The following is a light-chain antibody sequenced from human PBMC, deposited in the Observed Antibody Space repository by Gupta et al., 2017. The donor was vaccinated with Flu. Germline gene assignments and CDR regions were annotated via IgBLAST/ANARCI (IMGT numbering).Light chain of an antibody. Sequence: QSALTQPASVSGAPGQSLTISCPGTSSDIGSYNYVSWYQQHPGQAPKLLIYDVTNRPSGVSNRFSGSKSGDTASLTISGLQAEDEADYYCSSFTSTSTLVFGGGTKLTVL. J-gene: IGLJ2*01. CDR1: SSDIGSYNY. CDR3: SSFTSTSTLV. CDR2: DVT. V-gene: IGLV2-14*01.